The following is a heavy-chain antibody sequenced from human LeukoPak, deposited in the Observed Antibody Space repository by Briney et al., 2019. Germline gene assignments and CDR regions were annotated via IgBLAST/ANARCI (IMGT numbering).Heavy chain of an antibody. V-gene: IGHV4-59*12. CDR3: ARGGLVDPSASFDY. CDR2: IYYSGST. CDR1: GEYISGFY. J-gene: IGHJ4*02. Sequence: NPSETLSLTCTVSGEYISGFYWTWIRQPPGKGLQWIGCIYYSGSTNYNPSLKSRVTISVDTSKNQFSLKLSSVPAADTAVYYCARGGLVDPSASFDYWGQGTLVTVSS. D-gene: IGHD3-16*01.